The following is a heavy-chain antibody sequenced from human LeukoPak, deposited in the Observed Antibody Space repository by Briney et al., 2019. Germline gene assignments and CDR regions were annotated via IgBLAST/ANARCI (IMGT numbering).Heavy chain of an antibody. CDR3: ARGMKDYTSSIGY. J-gene: IGHJ4*02. V-gene: IGHV4-61*02. Sequence: KPSETLSLTCTVSGGSISSGNYYWNWIRQPAGKGLEWIGRIFASGSTNYNASLKSRITISGDTSKNHFSLILTSVTAADTAVYYCARGMKDYTSSIGYWGQGTLVTVSS. CDR1: GGSISSGNYY. CDR2: IFASGST. D-gene: IGHD2-2*02.